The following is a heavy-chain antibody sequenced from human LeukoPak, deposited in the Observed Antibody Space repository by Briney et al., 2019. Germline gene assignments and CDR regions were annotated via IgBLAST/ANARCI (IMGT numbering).Heavy chain of an antibody. Sequence: GGSLRLSCAASGFTFSSYWMSWVRRAPGKGLEWVANIKQDGSEKYYVDSVKGRFTISRDNAKNSLYLQMNSLRAEDTAVYYCARLYSSSWYWYFDYWGQGTLVTVSS. CDR2: IKQDGSEK. CDR1: GFTFSSYW. V-gene: IGHV3-7*01. J-gene: IGHJ4*02. D-gene: IGHD6-13*01. CDR3: ARLYSSSWYWYFDY.